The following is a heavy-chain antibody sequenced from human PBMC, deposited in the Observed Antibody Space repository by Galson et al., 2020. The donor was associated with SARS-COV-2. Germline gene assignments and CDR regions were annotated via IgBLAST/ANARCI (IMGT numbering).Heavy chain of an antibody. D-gene: IGHD2-21*02. Sequence: GESLKISCKGSGYSFTSYWIGWVRQMPGKGLEWMGIIYPGDSDTRYSPSFQGQVTISADKSISTAYLQWSSLKASDTAMYYCASTRGVLTERLFSPFDIWGQGTMVTVSS. V-gene: IGHV5-51*01. CDR3: ASTRGVLTERLFSPFDI. CDR2: IYPGDSDT. CDR1: GYSFTSYW. J-gene: IGHJ3*02.